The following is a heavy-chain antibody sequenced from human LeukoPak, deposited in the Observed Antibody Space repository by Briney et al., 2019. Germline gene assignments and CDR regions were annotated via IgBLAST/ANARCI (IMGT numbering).Heavy chain of an antibody. CDR2: IYYSGST. D-gene: IGHD6-19*01. CDR3: ARDRGSGWYGGVDY. J-gene: IGHJ4*02. V-gene: IGHV4-61*01. Sequence: SETLSLTCTVSGGSVSSGSYYWSWIRQPPGKGLEWIGYIYYSGSTNYNPSLKGRVTISVDTSKNQFSLRLSSVTAADTAVYYCARDRGSGWYGGVDYWGQGTLVTVSS. CDR1: GGSVSSGSYY.